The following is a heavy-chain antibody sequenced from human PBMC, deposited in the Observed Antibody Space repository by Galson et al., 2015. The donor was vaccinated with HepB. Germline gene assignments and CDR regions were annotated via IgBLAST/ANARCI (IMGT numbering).Heavy chain of an antibody. CDR3: ARGGGLLTGYRGMDV. Sequence: SLRLSCAASGISLIEHTIYWVRQAPGKGLEWVAVISYDESNKLYADYVKGRSTISRDISKNTLYLQMNSLRVEDTALYFCARGGGLLTGYRGMDVWGQGTTVTVSS. D-gene: IGHD3-9*01. CDR2: ISYDESNK. J-gene: IGHJ6*02. V-gene: IGHV3-33*05. CDR1: GISLIEHT.